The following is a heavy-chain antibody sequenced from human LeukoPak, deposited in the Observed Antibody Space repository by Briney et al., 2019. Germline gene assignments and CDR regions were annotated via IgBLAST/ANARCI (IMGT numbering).Heavy chain of an antibody. J-gene: IGHJ4*02. V-gene: IGHV3-23*01. CDR1: GLTPSSYA. CDR3: AKLKAGNFDY. D-gene: IGHD6-19*01. Sequence: GGSLRLSCAASGLTPSSYAMSWVRQAPGKGLEWASFISGSGGSRYYADSVKGRFTISRDDSKNTIYLQMNSLRAEDTAVYYCAKLKAGNFDYWGQGTLVIVSS. CDR2: ISGSGGSR.